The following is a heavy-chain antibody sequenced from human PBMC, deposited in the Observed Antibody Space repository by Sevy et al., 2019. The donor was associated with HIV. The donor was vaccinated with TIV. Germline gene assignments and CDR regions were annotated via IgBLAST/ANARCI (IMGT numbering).Heavy chain of an antibody. CDR1: GFTFTNYG. CDR3: AKEWTLLSDWYGEFDY. J-gene: IGHJ4*02. Sequence: GGSLRLSCAASGFTFTNYGMHWVRRAPEKGLEWVSALSNSGANTDYADSVRGRFTVSRDNSKNTVYLQLNSLRAEDTAIYYCAKEWTLLSDWYGEFDYWGQGTLVTVSS. V-gene: IGHV3-23*01. D-gene: IGHD6-19*01. CDR2: LSNSGANT.